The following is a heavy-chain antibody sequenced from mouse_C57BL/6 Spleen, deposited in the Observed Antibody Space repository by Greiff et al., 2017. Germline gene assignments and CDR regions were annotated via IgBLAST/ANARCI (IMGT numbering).Heavy chain of an antibody. J-gene: IGHJ4*01. D-gene: IGHD3-2*02. CDR1: GFTFSDYG. CDR3: ARPAAQDPYAMDY. CDR2: ISSGSSTI. V-gene: IGHV5-17*01. Sequence: EVKLVESGGGLVKPGGSLKLSCAASGFTFSDYGMHWVRQAPEKGLEWVAYISSGSSTIYYADTVKGRFTISRDNAKNTLFLQMTSLRSEDTAMYYCARPAAQDPYAMDYWGQGTSVTVSS.